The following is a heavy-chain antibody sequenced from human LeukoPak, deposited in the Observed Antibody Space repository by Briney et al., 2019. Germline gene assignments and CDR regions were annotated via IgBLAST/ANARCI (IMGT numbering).Heavy chain of an antibody. CDR2: ISYDGSNK. V-gene: IGHV3-30*18. D-gene: IGHD1-26*01. J-gene: IGHJ6*03. CDR1: GFTFSSYG. Sequence: PGGSLRLSCAASGFTFSSYGMHWVRQAPGKGLEWVAVISYDGSNKYYADSVKGRFTISRGNSKNTLYLQMNSLRAEDTAVYYCANGGPVGETDYYYYYMDVWGKGTTVTVSS. CDR3: ANGGPVGETDYYYYYMDV.